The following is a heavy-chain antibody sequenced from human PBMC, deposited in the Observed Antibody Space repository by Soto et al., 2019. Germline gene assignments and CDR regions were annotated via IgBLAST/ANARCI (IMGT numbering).Heavy chain of an antibody. CDR3: ARGGAPMVRGVYWFDP. CDR1: GFTFSSYA. D-gene: IGHD3-10*01. CDR2: ISYDGSNK. V-gene: IGHV3-30-3*01. Sequence: QVQLVESGGGVVQPGRSLRLSCAASGFTFSSYAMHWVRQAPGKGLEWVAVISYDGSNKYYADSVKGRFTISRDNSKNTLYLQMNSPRAEDTAVYYCARGGAPMVRGVYWFDPWGQGTLVTVSS. J-gene: IGHJ5*02.